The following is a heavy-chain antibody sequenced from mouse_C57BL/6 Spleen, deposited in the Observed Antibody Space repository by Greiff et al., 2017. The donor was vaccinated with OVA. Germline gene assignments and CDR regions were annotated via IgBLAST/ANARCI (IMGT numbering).Heavy chain of an antibody. CDR2: ISSGSSTI. J-gene: IGHJ1*03. D-gene: IGHD4-1*01. CDR3: ASGGLGSWYFDV. CDR1: GFTFSDYG. Sequence: DVMLVESGGGLVKPGGSLKLSCAASGFTFSDYGMHWVRQAPEKGLEWVAYISSGSSTIYYADTVKGRFTISRDNAKNTLFLQMTSLRSEDTAMYYCASGGLGSWYFDVWGTGTTVTVSS. V-gene: IGHV5-17*01.